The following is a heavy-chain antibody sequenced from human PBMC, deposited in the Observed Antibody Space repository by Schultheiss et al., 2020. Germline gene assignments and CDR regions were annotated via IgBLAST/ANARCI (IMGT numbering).Heavy chain of an antibody. CDR3: ARGIFGVADFDY. J-gene: IGHJ4*02. V-gene: IGHV1-69*13. CDR1: GGTFSSYA. D-gene: IGHD3-3*02. Sequence: SVKVSCKASGGTFSSYAISWVRQAPGQGLEWMGGIIPIFGTANYAQKFQGRVTITADESTSTAYMELSSLRSEDTAVYYCARGIFGVADFDYWGQGTLVTVSS. CDR2: IIPIFGTA.